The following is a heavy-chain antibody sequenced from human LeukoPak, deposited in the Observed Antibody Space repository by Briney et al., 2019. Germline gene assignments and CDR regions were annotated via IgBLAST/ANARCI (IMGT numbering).Heavy chain of an antibody. Sequence: SETLSLTCAVSGGSIISYYWSWIRQPPGKGLEWIRYIYYSGSTKYNPSLKSRVTISVDTSKNQFSLKLSSVTAADTAVYYCARGNYSSGWLTLGDYYYYYMDVWGKGTTVTVSS. CDR1: GGSIISYY. CDR2: IYYSGST. J-gene: IGHJ6*03. D-gene: IGHD6-19*01. CDR3: ARGNYSSGWLTLGDYYYYYMDV. V-gene: IGHV4-59*01.